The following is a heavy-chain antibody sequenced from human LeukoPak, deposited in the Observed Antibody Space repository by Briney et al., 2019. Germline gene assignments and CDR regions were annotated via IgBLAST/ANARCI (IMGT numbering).Heavy chain of an antibody. CDR2: INPNSGGT. J-gene: IGHJ6*03. Sequence: ASVKVSCKASGYTFTGFYIHGVRPTPGQGLEWMGWINPNSGGTNYAQKFQGRVTMTRDTSISTAYMELSRLRSDDTAVYYCARSYYDSLYYYMDVWGKGTTVTVSS. CDR1: GYTFTGFY. CDR3: ARSYYDSLYYYMDV. V-gene: IGHV1-2*02. D-gene: IGHD3-22*01.